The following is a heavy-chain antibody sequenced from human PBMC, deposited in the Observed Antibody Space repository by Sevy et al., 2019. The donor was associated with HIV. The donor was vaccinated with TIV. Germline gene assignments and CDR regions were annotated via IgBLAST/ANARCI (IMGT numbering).Heavy chain of an antibody. J-gene: IGHJ6*02. CDR2: MNPNSGNT. CDR3: ARGPLMPYDFWSGYYSDYYYGMDV. CDR1: GYTFTSYD. V-gene: IGHV1-8*01. D-gene: IGHD3-3*01. Sequence: ASVKVSCKASGYTFTSYDINWVRQATGQGLEWMGWMNPNSGNTGYAQKFQGRVTMTRNTSISKAYLELSSLRSEDTAVYYCARGPLMPYDFWSGYYSDYYYGMDVWGQGTTVTVSS.